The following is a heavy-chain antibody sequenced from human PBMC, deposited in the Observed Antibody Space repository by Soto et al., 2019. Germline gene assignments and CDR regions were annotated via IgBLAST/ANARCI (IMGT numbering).Heavy chain of an antibody. Sequence: QVQLVQSGTEVKKPGSSVTVSCKASGGPYSKYSISWVRQAPGQGLEWVGRIIPIFDTTNYAQKFQGRATITADKSTRTVYMDLSSVRSEDTAVYYCARSPRGDDYDSDGLDHWGQGTLVTVSS. CDR3: ARSPRGDDYDSDGLDH. D-gene: IGHD3-22*01. CDR1: GGPYSKYS. J-gene: IGHJ4*02. V-gene: IGHV1-69*08. CDR2: IIPIFDTT.